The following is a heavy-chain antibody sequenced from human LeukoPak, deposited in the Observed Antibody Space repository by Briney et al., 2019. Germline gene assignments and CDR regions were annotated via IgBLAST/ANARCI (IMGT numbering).Heavy chain of an antibody. CDR2: IIPIFGTA. J-gene: IGHJ6*02. V-gene: IGHV1-69*13. CDR1: GGTFSSYA. Sequence: SVKVSCKASGGTFSSYAISWVRQAPGQGLEWMGGIIPIFGTANYAQKFQGRVTITADESTSTAYMELSSLRSEDTAVYYCARVGQDIVVVPAYYYGMDVWGQGTTVTVSS. CDR3: ARVGQDIVVVPAYYYGMDV. D-gene: IGHD2-2*01.